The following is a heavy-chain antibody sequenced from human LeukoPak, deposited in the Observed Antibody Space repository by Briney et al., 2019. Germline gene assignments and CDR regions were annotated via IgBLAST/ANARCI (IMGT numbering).Heavy chain of an antibody. CDR2: IKADGSET. CDR1: GFMFSTYW. D-gene: IGHD6-13*01. V-gene: IGHV3-7*01. Sequence: GGSLRLSCAASGFMFSTYWMTWVRQAPGKGLEWVANIKADGSETYYVESVKGRFTISRDNTKNLLYLQMNSLRGEDAAVYYCGGFGYEAAVDLWGQGPLVTVSS. CDR3: GGFGYEAAVDL. J-gene: IGHJ4*02.